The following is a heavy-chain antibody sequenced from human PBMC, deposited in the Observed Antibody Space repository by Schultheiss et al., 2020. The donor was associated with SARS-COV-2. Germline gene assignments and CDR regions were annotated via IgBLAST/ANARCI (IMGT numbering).Heavy chain of an antibody. Sequence: SQTLSLTCAVYGGSFSGYYWSWIRQSPGKGLEWIGEINHSGSTNYNPSLESRVTISVDTSKNQFSLKLSSVTAADTAVYYCARLPRYCSSTSCYTLKYYYYYYMDVWGKGTTVTVS. CDR3: ARLPRYCSSTSCYTLKYYYYYYMDV. CDR2: INHSGST. CDR1: GGSFSGYY. V-gene: IGHV4-34*01. D-gene: IGHD2-2*02. J-gene: IGHJ6*03.